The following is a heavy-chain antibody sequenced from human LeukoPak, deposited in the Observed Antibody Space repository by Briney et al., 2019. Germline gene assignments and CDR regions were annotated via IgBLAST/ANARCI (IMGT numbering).Heavy chain of an antibody. CDR3: ARDWGVEGRPGYMDV. Sequence: ASETLSLACTVSGGSISSYYWTWIRQPPGKGLEWIGYIYTSGRTHYNPSLKSRVTILVDTSKNQSSLKLTSVTAADTAMYFCARDWGVEGRPGYMDVWGKGTTVTVSS. J-gene: IGHJ6*03. V-gene: IGHV4-59*01. CDR1: GGSISSYY. CDR2: IYTSGRT. D-gene: IGHD6-6*01.